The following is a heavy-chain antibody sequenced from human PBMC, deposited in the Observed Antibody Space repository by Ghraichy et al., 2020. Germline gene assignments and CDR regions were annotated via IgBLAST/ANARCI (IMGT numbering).Heavy chain of an antibody. V-gene: IGHV3-64D*09. Sequence: GGSLRLSCSASGFTFSNYAMHWVRQAPGKGLEYVSAISRDGGSTYYADSVKGRFTISRDNSKNTLNLQMSSLRAEDTAVYYCVKDGRGSRNYYYNGMDVWGQGTTVTVSS. CDR3: VKDGRGSRNYYYNGMDV. D-gene: IGHD3-10*01. J-gene: IGHJ6*02. CDR1: GFTFSNYA. CDR2: ISRDGGST.